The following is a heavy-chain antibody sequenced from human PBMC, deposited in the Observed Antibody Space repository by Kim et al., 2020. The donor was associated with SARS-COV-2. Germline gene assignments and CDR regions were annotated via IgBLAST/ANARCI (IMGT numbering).Heavy chain of an antibody. D-gene: IGHD6-13*01. CDR2: IYYSGST. CDR1: GGSISSYY. J-gene: IGHJ6*02. V-gene: IGHV4-59*01. Sequence: SETLSLTCTVSGGSISSYYWSWIRQPPGKGLEWIGYIYYSGSTNYNPSLKSRVTISVDTSKNQFSLKLSSVTAADTAVYYCARDGSSWPRGNYGMDVWGQGTTVTVSS. CDR3: ARDGSSWPRGNYGMDV.